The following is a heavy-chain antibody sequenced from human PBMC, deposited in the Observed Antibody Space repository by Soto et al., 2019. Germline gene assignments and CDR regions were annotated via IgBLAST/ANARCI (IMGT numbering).Heavy chain of an antibody. CDR1: GFTFSTYT. CDR3: ARVLSGYDGMDV. V-gene: IGHV3-21*01. CDR2: ISSSSIYI. Sequence: NPGGSLRLSCTASGFTFSTYTMNWVRQAPGKGLEWVSSISSSSIYIHYADSLKGRFTISRDNAKNSLSLQMDSLRAEDTALYYCARVLSGYDGMDVWGQGTTVTVSS. D-gene: IGHD1-26*01. J-gene: IGHJ6*02.